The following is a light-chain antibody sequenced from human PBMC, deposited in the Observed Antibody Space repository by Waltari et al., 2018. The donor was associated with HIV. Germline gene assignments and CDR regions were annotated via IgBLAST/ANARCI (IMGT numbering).Light chain of an antibody. J-gene: IGKJ5*01. Sequence: EIVMLQSLATLSVSPGERATLSCRASQSVSSKLAWYQQKPGQAPRLLIYGASTRSTGIPGRFSGSESGTEFILTISSLQSEDCAVYYCQQYYKWPLTFGQGTRLEIK. V-gene: IGKV3D-15*01. CDR2: GAS. CDR1: QSVSSK. CDR3: QQYYKWPLT.